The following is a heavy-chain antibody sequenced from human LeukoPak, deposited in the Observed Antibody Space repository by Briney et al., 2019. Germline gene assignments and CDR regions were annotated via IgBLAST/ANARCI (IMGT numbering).Heavy chain of an antibody. D-gene: IGHD3-22*01. J-gene: IGHJ4*02. V-gene: IGHV1-2*02. CDR3: ARVSIGGFYDSSGYYDY. Sequence: ASVKVSCKASGYTFTGYYMHWVRQAPGQGLEWMGWINPNSGGTNYAQKFQGRVTMTRDTSISTAYMELSRLRSDDTTVYYCARVSIGGFYDSSGYYDYWGQGTLVTVSS. CDR2: INPNSGGT. CDR1: GYTFTGYY.